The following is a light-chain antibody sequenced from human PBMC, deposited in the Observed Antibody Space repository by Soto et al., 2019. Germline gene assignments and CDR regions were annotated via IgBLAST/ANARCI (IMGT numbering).Light chain of an antibody. CDR3: MQAIQGPPT. V-gene: IGKV2-28*01. CDR1: QSLLHRDGYSC. CDR2: IGS. Sequence: IVMTQSPLSLPVTPGESASISCTSSQSLLHRDGYSCLDWYLQKPGQSPQLLIHIGSIRASGVPDRFSGSGSGTDFTLRISRVEAEDVGIYYCMQAIQGPPTFGGGTKVEIK. J-gene: IGKJ4*01.